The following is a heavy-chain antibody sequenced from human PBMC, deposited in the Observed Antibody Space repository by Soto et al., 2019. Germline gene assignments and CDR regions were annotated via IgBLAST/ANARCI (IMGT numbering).Heavy chain of an antibody. D-gene: IGHD2-15*01. Sequence: SETLSLTCAVYGGSFSGYYWSWIRQPPGKGLEWIGEINHSGSTNYNPSLKSLVTISVDTSKNQFSLKLSSVTAADTAVYYCERGGVVVVAVIFYYWGQGTLVTVSS. J-gene: IGHJ4*02. V-gene: IGHV4-34*01. CDR1: GGSFSGYY. CDR2: INHSGST. CDR3: ERGGVVVVAVIFYY.